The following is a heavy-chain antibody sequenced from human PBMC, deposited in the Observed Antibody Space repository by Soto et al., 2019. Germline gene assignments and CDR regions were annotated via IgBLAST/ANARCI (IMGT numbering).Heavy chain of an antibody. J-gene: IGHJ4*02. Sequence: QVQLVESGGGVVQPGRSLRLSCAASGFTFSSYGMHWVRQAPGKGLEWVAVISYDGSNKYDADSVKGRFTISRDNSKNTLYLQMNSLRAEDTAVYYCAKETYSGPLDYWGQGTLVTVSS. V-gene: IGHV3-30*18. CDR3: AKETYSGPLDY. CDR2: ISYDGSNK. CDR1: GFTFSSYG. D-gene: IGHD2-15*01.